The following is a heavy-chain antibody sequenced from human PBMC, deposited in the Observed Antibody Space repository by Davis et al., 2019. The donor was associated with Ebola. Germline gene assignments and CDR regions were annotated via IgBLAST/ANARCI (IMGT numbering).Heavy chain of an antibody. J-gene: IGHJ5*02. CDR1: GFTFSSYW. V-gene: IGHV3-7*03. Sequence: GGSLRLSCAASGFTFSSYWMSWVRQALGKGLEWVANIKQDGSEKYYVDSVKGRFTISRDNAKNSLYLQMNSLRAEDTALYYCAKDGSGWSFNWFDPWGQGTLVTVSS. CDR3: AKDGSGWSFNWFDP. CDR2: IKQDGSEK. D-gene: IGHD6-19*01.